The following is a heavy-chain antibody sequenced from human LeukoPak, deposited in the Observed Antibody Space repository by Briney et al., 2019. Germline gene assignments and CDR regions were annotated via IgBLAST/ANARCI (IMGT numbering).Heavy chain of an antibody. J-gene: IGHJ6*03. Sequence: GRSLRLSCPASGFTFSSYWMHWVRQAAGKGLVWVSRINSDGSSTSYADSVKDRFTISRDNAKNTLYLQKNSLRGEDTAVYYCARDPYSGTYGNTYYYYMDVWGKGTTVTISS. CDR1: GFTFSSYW. CDR2: INSDGSST. D-gene: IGHD1-26*01. CDR3: ARDPYSGTYGNTYYYYMDV. V-gene: IGHV3-74*01.